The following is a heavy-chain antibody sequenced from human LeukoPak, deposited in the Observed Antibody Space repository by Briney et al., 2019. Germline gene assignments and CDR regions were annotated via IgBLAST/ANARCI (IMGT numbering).Heavy chain of an antibody. J-gene: IGHJ6*03. CDR2: INHSGST. V-gene: IGHV4-34*01. D-gene: IGHD3-10*01. CDR3: ARAQKGSGYYYYYYYMGV. CDR1: GGSFSAYY. Sequence: SETLSLTCAVYGGSFSAYYWSWIRQPPGKGLEWIGEINHSGSTNYNPSLKSRVTISVDTSKNQFSLKLSSVTAADTAVYYCARAQKGSGYYYYYYYMGVWGKGTTVTVSS.